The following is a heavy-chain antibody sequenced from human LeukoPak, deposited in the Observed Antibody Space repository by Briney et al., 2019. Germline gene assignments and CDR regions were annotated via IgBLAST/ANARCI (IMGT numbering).Heavy chain of an antibody. Sequence: GGSLRLSCAASGFTSSSYSMNWVRQAPGKGLDWVSYISSGSRTIFYAESVKGRFTISRDNAKNLLYLEMNSLRAEDTAVYYCVRESIRGTRDFDYWGQGTLVTVSS. J-gene: IGHJ4*02. V-gene: IGHV3-48*04. CDR3: VRESIRGTRDFDY. D-gene: IGHD2-21*01. CDR1: GFTSSSYS. CDR2: ISSGSRTI.